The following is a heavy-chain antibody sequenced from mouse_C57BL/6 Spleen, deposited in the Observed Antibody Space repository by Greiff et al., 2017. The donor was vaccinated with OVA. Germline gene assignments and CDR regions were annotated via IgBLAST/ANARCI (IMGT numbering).Heavy chain of an antibody. CDR3: ARGQLRLPTLFDY. CDR1: GFNIKNTY. V-gene: IGHV14-3*01. CDR2: IDPANGNT. J-gene: IGHJ2*01. Sequence: EVQLQESVAELVRPGASVKLSCTASGFNIKNTYMHWVKQRPEQGLEWIGRIDPANGNTKYAPKFQGKATITADTSSNTAYLQLSSLTSEDTAIYYCARGQLRLPTLFDYWGQGTTLTVSS. D-gene: IGHD3-2*02.